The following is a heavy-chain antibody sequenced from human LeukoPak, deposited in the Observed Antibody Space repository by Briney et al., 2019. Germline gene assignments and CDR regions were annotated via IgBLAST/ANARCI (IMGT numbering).Heavy chain of an antibody. CDR1: GGSISSSSYY. D-gene: IGHD3-3*01. CDR2: IYYSGST. CDR3: AREHTYYDFWSGFNDY. V-gene: IGHV4-39*06. Sequence: SDTQSLTCTVSGGSISSSSYYWGWLRQPPGKGLERIGRIYYSGSTYYNPALKSRVTISVDTSKNQFPLKLSSVTAADTAVYYCAREHTYYDFWSGFNDYWGQGTLVTVSS. J-gene: IGHJ4*02.